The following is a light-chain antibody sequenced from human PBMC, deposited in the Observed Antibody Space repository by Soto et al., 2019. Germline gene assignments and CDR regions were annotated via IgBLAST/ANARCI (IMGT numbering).Light chain of an antibody. CDR3: LQDYDYPYT. V-gene: IGKV1-6*01. J-gene: IGKJ2*01. CDR2: AAS. CDR1: QDIRNN. Sequence: AIQMTQSPSSLSASVGDRVTITCRASQDIRNNLGWYQHKPGKAPNLLIYAASTLHSGVPSRFSGSGSGTDFTLIISSLQPEDFATYYCLQDYDYPYTFGQGTKLEIK.